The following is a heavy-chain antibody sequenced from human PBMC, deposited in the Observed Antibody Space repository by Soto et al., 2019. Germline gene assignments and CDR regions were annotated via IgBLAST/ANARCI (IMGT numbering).Heavy chain of an antibody. J-gene: IGHJ4*02. D-gene: IGHD6-19*01. V-gene: IGHV3-48*03. CDR3: ARDRSGWRFDC. Sequence: EVQLVESGGGLVQSGGSLRLSCAASEFSLSSYEMNWVRQAPGKGLEWVSYISISGSTRHYADSVKGRFTISRDNAKNSLYVQMNSLRAEDTAVYYCARDRSGWRFDCWGQGTLVIVSS. CDR2: ISISGSTR. CDR1: EFSLSSYE.